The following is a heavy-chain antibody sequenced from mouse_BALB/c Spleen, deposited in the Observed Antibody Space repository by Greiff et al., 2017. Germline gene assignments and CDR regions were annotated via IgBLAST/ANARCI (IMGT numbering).Heavy chain of an antibody. J-gene: IGHJ3*01. Sequence: DVKLVESGGGLVKPGGSLKLSCAASGFTFSSYAMSWVRQTPEKRLEWVASISSGGSTYYPDSVKGRFTISRDNARNILYLQMSSLRSEDTAMYYCARRDTTAPFAYWGQGTLVTVSA. D-gene: IGHD1-2*01. CDR2: ISSGGST. CDR1: GFTFSSYA. V-gene: IGHV5-6-5*01. CDR3: ARRDTTAPFAY.